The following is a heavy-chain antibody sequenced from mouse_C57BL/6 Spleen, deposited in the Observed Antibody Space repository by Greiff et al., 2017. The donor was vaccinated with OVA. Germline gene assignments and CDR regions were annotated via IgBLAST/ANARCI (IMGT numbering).Heavy chain of an antibody. J-gene: IGHJ1*03. V-gene: IGHV2-3*01. Sequence: VQVVESGPGLVAPSQSLSITCTVSGFSLTSDGVSWVRQPPGKGLEWLGVIWGDGSTNYHSALISRLSISKDNSKSQVFLKLNRLQTDDTATYYCAKSTTVVANWYFDVWGTGTTVTVSS. CDR2: IWGDGST. D-gene: IGHD1-1*01. CDR3: AKSTTVVANWYFDV. CDR1: GFSLTSDG.